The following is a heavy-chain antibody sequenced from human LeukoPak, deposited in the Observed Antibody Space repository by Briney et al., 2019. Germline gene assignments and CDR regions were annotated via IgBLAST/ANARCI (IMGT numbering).Heavy chain of an antibody. J-gene: IGHJ4*02. CDR2: NNPSGST. CDR1: GGYFSGYY. D-gene: IGHD3-3*01. Sequence: SETLAPTCAVYGGYFSGYYWRWSRQPPGKGPEWIGENNPSGSTNYHPSLRGRVTKSVDTHKNQFSVKVSSVLDADTAVYYCASAGSRWLYVYWGQGTVVTVSS. CDR3: ASAGSRWLYVY. V-gene: IGHV4-34*01.